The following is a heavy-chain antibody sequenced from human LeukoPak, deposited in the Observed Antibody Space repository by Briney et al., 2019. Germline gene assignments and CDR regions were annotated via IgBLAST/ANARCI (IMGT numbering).Heavy chain of an antibody. CDR3: ARVGRGDHTWGSYSCDH. D-gene: IGHD3-16*01. V-gene: IGHV3-48*01. Sequence: PGGSLRLSCAASGFTFSSYSMNWVRQAPGKGLEWVSYISGSGSSIYYADSVKGRFTISRDNAKNSLYLQMNSLRAEDTAVYYCARVGRGDHTWGSYSCDHWGQGTLVTVSS. CDR1: GFTFSSYS. J-gene: IGHJ4*02. CDR2: ISGSGSSI.